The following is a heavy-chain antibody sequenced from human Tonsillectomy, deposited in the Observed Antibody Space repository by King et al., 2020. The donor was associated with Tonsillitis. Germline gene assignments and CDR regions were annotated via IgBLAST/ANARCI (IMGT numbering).Heavy chain of an antibody. CDR2: IYYTGST. CDR1: GGSISSSSYY. J-gene: IGHJ5*02. D-gene: IGHD2-15*01. CDR3: ARRPPYCSGGSCYSSIGWFDP. Sequence: LQLQESGPGQVKPSETLSLTCTVSGGSISSSSYYWGWIRQPPGKGLEWIGSIYYTGSTFYNPSLKSRVTISVDTSKNQFSLKLSSVTAADTAVYYCARRPPYCSGGSCYSSIGWFDPWGQGTLVTVSS. V-gene: IGHV4-39*07.